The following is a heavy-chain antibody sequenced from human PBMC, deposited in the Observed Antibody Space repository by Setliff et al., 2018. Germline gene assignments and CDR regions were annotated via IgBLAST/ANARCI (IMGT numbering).Heavy chain of an antibody. J-gene: IGHJ3*01. Sequence: SGPTLVNPTQTLTLTCTFSGFSLSTTETHVSWIRQPPGKAPEWLARLDWDDDKFYNTSLRSRLTFSKDTSKNQVILTMTNMDPANTATYYCARLPPLVQNNGASNHAFDVWGPGAVVTVSS. CDR1: GFSLSTTETH. CDR3: ARLPPLVQNNGASNHAFDV. CDR2: LDWDDDK. V-gene: IGHV2-70*04. D-gene: IGHD6-6*01.